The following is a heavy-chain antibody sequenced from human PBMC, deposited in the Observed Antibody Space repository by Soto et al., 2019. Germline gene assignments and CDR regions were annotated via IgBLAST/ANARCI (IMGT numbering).Heavy chain of an antibody. D-gene: IGHD2-15*01. J-gene: IGHJ4*02. CDR1: GFFFGDYY. Sequence: QVQLVESGGGLVTPAGSLRLSCAASGFFFGDYYMSWFRQAPGKGLEWVSNIFWRGEGTQYADSVQGRFTISRDNAKNSLYLYMTSLRAEDTAVYYCARVRGSGGGTHWYGYYFAYWGQGTQVIVSS. CDR2: IFWRGEGT. CDR3: ARVRGSGGGTHWYGYYFAY. V-gene: IGHV3-11*01.